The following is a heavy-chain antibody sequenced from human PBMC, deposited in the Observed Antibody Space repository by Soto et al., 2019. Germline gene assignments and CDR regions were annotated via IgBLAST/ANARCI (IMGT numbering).Heavy chain of an antibody. CDR3: ARASGCSGDSCAFDP. Sequence: PSETLSLTCTVSGGSISSSTYYWSWIRQPPGKGLEWIGYIYYTGSTNYNPSLKSRVTISVDTSKNQFSLKLSSVTAADTAVYYCARASGCSGDSCAFDPWGQGTLVTVSS. V-gene: IGHV4-61*01. D-gene: IGHD2-15*01. J-gene: IGHJ5*02. CDR1: GGSISSSTYY. CDR2: IYYTGST.